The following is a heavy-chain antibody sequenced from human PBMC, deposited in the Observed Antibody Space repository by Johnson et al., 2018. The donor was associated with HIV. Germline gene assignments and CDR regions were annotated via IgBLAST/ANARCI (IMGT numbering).Heavy chain of an antibody. CDR3: ARTSTPYDTHVGPFDI. CDR1: GFTFSSHD. D-gene: IGHD3-22*01. V-gene: IGHV3-30-3*01. J-gene: IGHJ3*02. CDR2: ISYDGSNK. Sequence: QMLLVESGGGVVQPGRSLRVSCGASGFTFSSHDMHWVRQAPGKGLEWVAVISYDGSNKYYADSVKGRFTISRDNSKNTLYLQMNSLRAEDTAVYYCARTSTPYDTHVGPFDIWGQGTMVTVSS.